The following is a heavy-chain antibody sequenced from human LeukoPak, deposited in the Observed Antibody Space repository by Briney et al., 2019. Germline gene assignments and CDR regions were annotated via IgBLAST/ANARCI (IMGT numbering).Heavy chain of an antibody. CDR1: GFTVSSNY. J-gene: IGHJ4*02. CDR2: IRYDGSNK. CDR3: AKEAMGSRLWVPI. V-gene: IGHV3-33*03. D-gene: IGHD1-26*01. Sequence: PGGSLRLSCAASGFTVSSNYMSWVRQAPGKGLERVAGIRYDGSNKWYADSMKGRFTISRDNSKNTVCLQMNSLRAEDTAVYYCAKEAMGSRLWVPIWGQGTLVTVSS.